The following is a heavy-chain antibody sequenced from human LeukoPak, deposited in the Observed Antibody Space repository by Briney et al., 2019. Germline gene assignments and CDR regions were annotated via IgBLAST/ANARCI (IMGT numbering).Heavy chain of an antibody. D-gene: IGHD6-19*01. CDR1: GLTFSDYW. CDR2: ISNDGTST. V-gene: IGHV3-74*01. CDR3: AKGGGWLYYFDY. J-gene: IGHJ4*02. Sequence: GGSLRLSCAVSGLTFSDYWMHWVRQAPGKGLVWVSRISNDGTSTSYADSVKGRFTISRDNSKNTLYLQMNSLRAEDTAVYYCAKGGGWLYYFDYWGQGTLVTVSS.